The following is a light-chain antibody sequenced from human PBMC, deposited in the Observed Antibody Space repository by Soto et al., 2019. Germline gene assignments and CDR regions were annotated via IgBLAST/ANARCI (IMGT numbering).Light chain of an antibody. V-gene: IGKV3-20*01. CDR3: QLYPITPMYP. Sequence: EIVLTQSPGTLSLSPGERATLSCRASQSVSSNYLAWYQQKPGQPPRLLFYAASNSATGIPDRFSGSGSGTDFTLTIRSLEPEDSAVYYCQLYPITPMYPFGQGTKLEIK. CDR2: AAS. J-gene: IGKJ2*01. CDR1: QSVSSNY.